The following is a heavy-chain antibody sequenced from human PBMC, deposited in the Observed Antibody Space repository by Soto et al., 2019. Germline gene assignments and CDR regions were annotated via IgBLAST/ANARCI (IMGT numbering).Heavy chain of an antibody. J-gene: IGHJ4*02. CDR2: INPSNEIT. CDR3: MRGGWPDSPIDY. D-gene: IGHD2-15*01. V-gene: IGHV1-2*02. Sequence: ASVKVSCKTSGYTFSAYYVHWARRAPGRGFQWLGWINPSNEITTFSEFFQGRITMTRDTSTNTVHMELNRLTSDDTAVYYCMRGGWPDSPIDYWGQGTRVTVSS. CDR1: GYTFSAYY.